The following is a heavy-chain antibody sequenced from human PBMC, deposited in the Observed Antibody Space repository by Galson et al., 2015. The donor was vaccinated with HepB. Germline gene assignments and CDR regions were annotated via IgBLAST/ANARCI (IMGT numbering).Heavy chain of an antibody. J-gene: IGHJ6*02. D-gene: IGHD3-10*02. V-gene: IGHV1-69*04. CDR3: ARDVLPWSLYGLDV. CDR1: GGTFRNYG. CDR2: IIPIINRT. Sequence: SVKVSCKASGGTFRNYGISWVRQAPGQGLEWMGRIIPIINRTNYAQKFQGRVTISTDKSTTAVFMELSSLRSEDTAVYYCARDVLPWSLYGLDVWGQGTTVTVSS.